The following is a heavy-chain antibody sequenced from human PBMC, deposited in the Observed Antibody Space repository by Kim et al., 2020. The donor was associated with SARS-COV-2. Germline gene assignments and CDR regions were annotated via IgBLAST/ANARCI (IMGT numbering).Heavy chain of an antibody. D-gene: IGHD3-10*01. CDR2: INAGNGNT. Sequence: ASVKVSCKASGYTFTSYAMHWVRQAPGQRLEWMGWINAGNGNTKYSQKFQGRVTITRDTSASTAYMELSSLRSEDTAVYYCARRDYYGSGSYYAGATFDPWGQGTLVTVSS. CDR1: GYTFTSYA. J-gene: IGHJ5*02. CDR3: ARRDYYGSGSYYAGATFDP. V-gene: IGHV1-3*01.